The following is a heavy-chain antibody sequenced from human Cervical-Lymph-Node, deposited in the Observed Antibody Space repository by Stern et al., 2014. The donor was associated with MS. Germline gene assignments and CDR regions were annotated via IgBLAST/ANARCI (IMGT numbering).Heavy chain of an antibody. V-gene: IGHV3-30-3*01. CDR2: ISYAGSSE. CDR3: ARGGRGSGLDY. CDR1: GFTFDNYP. D-gene: IGHD6-19*01. Sequence: VQLLESGGGVVQPGRSLRLSCAASGFTFDNYPMHWVRQPPGKGLEWVTFISYAGSSEDYADSVKGRFTISRDNSKNTLYLQLNSLRAEDTAVYYCARGGRGSGLDYWGQGTLVTVSS. J-gene: IGHJ4*02.